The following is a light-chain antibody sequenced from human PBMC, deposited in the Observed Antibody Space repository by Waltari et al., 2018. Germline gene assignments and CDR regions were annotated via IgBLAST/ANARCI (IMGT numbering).Light chain of an antibody. CDR2: DAS. J-gene: IGKJ4*01. CDR1: QNVGSA. CDR3: QQYNERPPLT. V-gene: IGKV3-15*01. Sequence: EIVMTQSPVILSVSPGDGATLSCRASQNVGSALAWYQQKPGQPPRLLIYDASTRASDIPARFSGRGSGTEFTLTISSLQSEDFAIYYCQQYNERPPLTFGGGTKVDIK.